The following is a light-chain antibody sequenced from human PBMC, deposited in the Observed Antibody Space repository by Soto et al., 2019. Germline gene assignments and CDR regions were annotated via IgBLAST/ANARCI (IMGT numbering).Light chain of an antibody. Sequence: QSVLTQPPSASGTPGQRVTISCSGSSSNIGSNTVNWYQQLPGTAPKRLIYSNNQRPSGVPDRFSGSKFGTSASLAISGLLXEDEADYYCAAWDDSLNAWVFGGGTKLTVL. CDR2: SNN. CDR3: AAWDDSLNAWV. J-gene: IGLJ3*02. V-gene: IGLV1-44*01. CDR1: SSNIGSNT.